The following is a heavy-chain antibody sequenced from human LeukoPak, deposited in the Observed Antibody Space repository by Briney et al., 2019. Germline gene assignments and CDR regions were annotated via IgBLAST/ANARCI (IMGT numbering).Heavy chain of an antibody. CDR3: ARDWYYYDSSGYYESAGTFDY. J-gene: IGHJ4*02. D-gene: IGHD3-22*01. Sequence: PGGSLRLSCAASGFTFSSYGMHWVRQAPGKGLEWVAVIWYDGSNKYYADSVKGRFTISRDNSKNTLYLQMNSLRAEDTAMYYCARDWYYYDSSGYYESAGTFDYWGQGTLVTVSS. V-gene: IGHV3-33*01. CDR2: IWYDGSNK. CDR1: GFTFSSYG.